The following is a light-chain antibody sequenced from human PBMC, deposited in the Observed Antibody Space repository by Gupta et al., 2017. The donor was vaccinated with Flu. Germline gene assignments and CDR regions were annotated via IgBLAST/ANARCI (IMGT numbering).Light chain of an antibody. CDR3: QQYGSSPFT. J-gene: IGKJ3*01. Sequence: EIVLTQSPGTLSLSPGETATLSCRACQSVSSNSLAWYQQKPGQAPRLLIFGASSRATGIPDRLSGSGSGTDFTLTISRREPEDFAVYCCQQYGSSPFTFGPGTKVGIK. CDR2: GAS. V-gene: IGKV3-20*01. CDR1: QSVSSNS.